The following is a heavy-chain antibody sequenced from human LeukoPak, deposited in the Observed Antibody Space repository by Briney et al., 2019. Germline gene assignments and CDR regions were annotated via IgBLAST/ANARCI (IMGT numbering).Heavy chain of an antibody. D-gene: IGHD4-11*01. CDR1: GFTVSSNS. CDR2: IYSDNT. CDR3: TGHHQAYSRTY. V-gene: IGHV3-53*01. Sequence: LPGGSLRLSCTVSGFTVSSNSMSWVRQAPGKGLEWVSFIYSDNTHYSDSVKGRFTISRDNAKGTLYLQMSSLRAEDTAVYYCTGHHQAYSRTYWGQGTLVTVSS. J-gene: IGHJ4*02.